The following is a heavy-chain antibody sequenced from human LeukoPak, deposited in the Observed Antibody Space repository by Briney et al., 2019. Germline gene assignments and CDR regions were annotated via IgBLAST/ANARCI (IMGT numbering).Heavy chain of an antibody. D-gene: IGHD3-9*01. CDR3: AKPAVPGAIFSFGY. Sequence: GGSLRLSCKASGFTFSSYAMTWVRQAPGKGLEWVSSISGDGRSTFYADSVKGRFTISRDSSTKALFLQINSLRAEDTAVYYCAKPAVPGAIFSFGYWGQGTPVTVSS. CDR2: ISGDGRST. J-gene: IGHJ4*02. CDR1: GFTFSSYA. V-gene: IGHV3-23*01.